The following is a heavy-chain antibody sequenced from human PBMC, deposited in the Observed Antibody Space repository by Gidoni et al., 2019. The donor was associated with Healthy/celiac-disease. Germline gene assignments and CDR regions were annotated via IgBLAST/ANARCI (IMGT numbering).Heavy chain of an antibody. D-gene: IGHD3-16*01. CDR3: AWAGEDGMDV. CDR1: GFTFSSYG. Sequence: QVQLVESGGGVVQPGRSLRLSCAASGFTFSSYGMHWVRQAPGKGLEWVAVISYDGSNKYYADSVKGRFTISRDNSKNTLYLQMNSLRAEDTAVYYCAWAGEDGMDVWGQGTTVTVSS. J-gene: IGHJ6*02. V-gene: IGHV3-30*03. CDR2: ISYDGSNK.